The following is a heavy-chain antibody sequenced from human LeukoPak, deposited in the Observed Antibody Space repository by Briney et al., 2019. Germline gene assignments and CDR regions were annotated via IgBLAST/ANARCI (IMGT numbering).Heavy chain of an antibody. V-gene: IGHV4-59*12. CDR1: GGSISSYY. CDR2: IYYSGST. D-gene: IGHD5-18*01. CDR3: ARGYSYGLGYYYYYYMDV. Sequence: PSETLSLTCTVSGGSISSYYWSWIRQPPGKGLEWIGYIYYSGSTNYNPSLKSRVTMSVDTSKNQFSLKLSSVTAADTAVYYCARGYSYGLGYYYYYYMDVWGKGTTVTISS. J-gene: IGHJ6*03.